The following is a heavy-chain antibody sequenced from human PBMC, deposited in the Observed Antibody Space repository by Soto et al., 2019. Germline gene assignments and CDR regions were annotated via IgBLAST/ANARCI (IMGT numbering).Heavy chain of an antibody. CDR3: ARTKCSGGSCYSWSLDY. Sequence: PAETLSLTCTVSVGSSTTGGYYWIWIRHLPGKGLEWIGHRYYSESTYYNPSLKSRVSISLDTSKNQFSLKLSFVTAADTAMYYCARTKCSGGSCYSWSLDYWGQGTPVTVSS. V-gene: IGHV4-31*03. CDR1: VGSSTTGGYY. CDR2: RYYSEST. J-gene: IGHJ4*02. D-gene: IGHD2-15*01.